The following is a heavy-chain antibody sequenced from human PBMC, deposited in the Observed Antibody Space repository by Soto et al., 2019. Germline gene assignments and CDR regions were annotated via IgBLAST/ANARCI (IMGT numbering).Heavy chain of an antibody. D-gene: IGHD6-6*01. CDR1: GYTFTSYY. J-gene: IGHJ5*02. Sequence: QVQLVQSGAEVKKPGASVKVSCKASGYTFTSYYMHWVRQAPGQGLEWMGIINPSGGSTSYAQKFRVRVTMTGVTSTSTVFRELRSLTSEDTAVYYCAIEGGLAARLYNWCDPWGQGTLVTVSS. V-gene: IGHV1-46*01. CDR3: AIEGGLAARLYNWCDP. CDR2: INPSGGST.